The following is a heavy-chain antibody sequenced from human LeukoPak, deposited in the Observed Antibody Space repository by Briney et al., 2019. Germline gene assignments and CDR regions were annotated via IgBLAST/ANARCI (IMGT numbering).Heavy chain of an antibody. V-gene: IGHV4-34*01. J-gene: IGHJ5*02. Sequence: SETLSLTCAVYGGSFSGYYWSWIRQPPGKGLEWIGEINHSGSTNYNPSLKSRVTISVDTSKNQFSLKLSSVTAADTAVYYCARGMGFDPWGQGTLVTVSS. CDR1: GGSFSGYY. CDR2: INHSGST. CDR3: ARGMGFDP.